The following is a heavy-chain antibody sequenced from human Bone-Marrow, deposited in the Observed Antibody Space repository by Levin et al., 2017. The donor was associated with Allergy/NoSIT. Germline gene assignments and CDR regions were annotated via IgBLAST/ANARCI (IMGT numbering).Heavy chain of an antibody. D-gene: IGHD6-13*01. CDR2: IYHSGST. V-gene: IGHV4-4*02. CDR3: ARDLGVYSSSWYGGDY. J-gene: IGHJ4*02. CDR1: GGSISSSNW. Sequence: PSETLSLTCAVSGGSISSSNWWSWVRQPPGKGLEWIGEIYHSGSTNYNPSLKSRVTISVDKSKNQFSLKLSSVTAADTAVYYCARDLGVYSSSWYGGDYWGQGTLVTVSS.